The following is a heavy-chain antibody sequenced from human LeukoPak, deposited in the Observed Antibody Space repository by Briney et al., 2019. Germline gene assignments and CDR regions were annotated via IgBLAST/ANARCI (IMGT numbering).Heavy chain of an antibody. CDR3: ARVRRYCSSTSCYTWDY. Sequence: PGGSLRLSCAASGFTFSSYSMNWVRQAPGKGLEWASSTSSSSSYIYYADSVKGRFTISRDNAKNSLYLQMNSLRAEDTAVYYCARVRRYCSSTSCYTWDYWGQGTLVTVSS. V-gene: IGHV3-21*01. CDR2: TSSSSSYI. CDR1: GFTFSSYS. D-gene: IGHD2-2*02. J-gene: IGHJ4*02.